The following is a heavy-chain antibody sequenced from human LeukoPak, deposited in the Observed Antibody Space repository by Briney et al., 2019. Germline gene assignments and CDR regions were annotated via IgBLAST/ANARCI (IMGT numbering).Heavy chain of an antibody. Sequence: PGRSLRLSCAASGFTFSSYGMHWVRQAPGKGLEWVSSISSSSSYIYYADSVKGRFTISRDNAKNSLYLQMNSLRAEDTAVYYCAREVGGRISDFDYWGQGTLVTVSS. CDR1: GFTFSSYG. J-gene: IGHJ4*02. V-gene: IGHV3-21*01. CDR2: ISSSSSYI. CDR3: AREVGGRISDFDY. D-gene: IGHD2/OR15-2a*01.